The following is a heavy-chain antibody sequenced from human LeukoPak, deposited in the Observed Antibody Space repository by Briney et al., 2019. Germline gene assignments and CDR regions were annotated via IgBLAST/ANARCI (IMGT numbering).Heavy chain of an antibody. Sequence: GGSLRLSCAASGFTFSSYAMSWVRQAPGTGLEWVSAISGSGGSTYYADSVKGRFTISRDNSKHTLYLKMNSLRAEDTAVYYCAKAASNRITIFGVVTRGRYYFDYWGQGTLVTVSS. V-gene: IGHV3-23*01. CDR3: AKAASNRITIFGVVTRGRYYFDY. D-gene: IGHD3-3*01. CDR2: ISGSGGST. CDR1: GFTFSSYA. J-gene: IGHJ4*02.